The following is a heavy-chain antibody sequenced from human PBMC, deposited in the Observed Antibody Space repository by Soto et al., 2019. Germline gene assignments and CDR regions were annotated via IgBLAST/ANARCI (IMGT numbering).Heavy chain of an antibody. J-gene: IGHJ5*02. CDR1: GFTFSSYG. Sequence: GGSLRLSCAASGFTFSSYGMHWVRQAPGKGLEWVAVIWYDGSNKYYADSVKGRFTISRDNSKNTLYLQMNSLRAEDTAVYYCARDPDTHYYGSGFLNWFDPWGQGTLVTVSS. CDR3: ARDPDTHYYGSGFLNWFDP. V-gene: IGHV3-33*01. CDR2: IWYDGSNK. D-gene: IGHD3-10*01.